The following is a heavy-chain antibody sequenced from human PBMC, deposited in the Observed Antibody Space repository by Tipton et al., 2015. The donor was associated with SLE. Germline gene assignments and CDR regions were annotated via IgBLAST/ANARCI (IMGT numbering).Heavy chain of an antibody. J-gene: IGHJ3*02. CDR3: AKAYSYGFNDAFDI. Sequence: SLRLSCAVSGFTLSSYTMNWVRQAPGKGLEWVSSISSSSTYIYYADSVKGRFTISRDNAKNSLFLQMNSLRPEDMALYYCAKAYSYGFNDAFDIWGQGTMVSVSS. CDR1: GFTLSSYT. CDR2: ISSSSTYI. D-gene: IGHD5-18*01. V-gene: IGHV3-21*04.